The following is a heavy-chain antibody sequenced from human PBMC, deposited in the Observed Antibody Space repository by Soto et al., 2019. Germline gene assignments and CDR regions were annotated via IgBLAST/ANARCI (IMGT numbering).Heavy chain of an antibody. CDR1: GFTFSSYA. Sequence: LRLSCAASGFTFSSYAMSWVRQAPGKGLEWVSAISGSGGSTYYADSVKGRFTISRDNSKNTLYLQMNSLRAEDTAVYYCAKDLKLGSSWDKGYYYYYGMDVWGQGTTVTVSS. CDR2: ISGSGGST. CDR3: AKDLKLGSSWDKGYYYYYGMDV. V-gene: IGHV3-23*01. D-gene: IGHD6-13*01. J-gene: IGHJ6*02.